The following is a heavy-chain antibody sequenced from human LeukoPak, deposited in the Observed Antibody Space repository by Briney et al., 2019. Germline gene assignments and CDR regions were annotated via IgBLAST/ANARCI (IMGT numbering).Heavy chain of an antibody. J-gene: IGHJ4*02. Sequence: GGSLRLSCAASGFTFSSYAMNWVRQAPGKGLEWVSYISSSGSTIYYADSVKGRFTISRDNAKNSLYLQMNSLRAEDTAVYYCASPSGYGDFDYWGQGTLVTVSS. CDR1: GFTFSSYA. V-gene: IGHV3-48*03. CDR3: ASPSGYGDFDY. D-gene: IGHD4-17*01. CDR2: ISSSGSTI.